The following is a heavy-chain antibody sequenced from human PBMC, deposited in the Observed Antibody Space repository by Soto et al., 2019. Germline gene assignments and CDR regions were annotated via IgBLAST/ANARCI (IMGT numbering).Heavy chain of an antibody. Sequence: EVQLLESGGGLVQPGGSLRLSCAASGFTFSSYAMSWVRQAPGKGLEWVSAISGSGGSTYYADSVKGRFTISRDNSKNTLYLQMNSLRAEDTAVYYCAKDLGRDNWNDEEGGWFDPWGQGTLVTVSS. V-gene: IGHV3-23*01. D-gene: IGHD1-20*01. CDR1: GFTFSSYA. CDR3: AKDLGRDNWNDEEGGWFDP. CDR2: ISGSGGST. J-gene: IGHJ5*02.